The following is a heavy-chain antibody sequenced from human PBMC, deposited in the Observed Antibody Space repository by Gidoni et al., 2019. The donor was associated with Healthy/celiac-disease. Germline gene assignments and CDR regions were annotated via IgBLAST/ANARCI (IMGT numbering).Heavy chain of an antibody. CDR3: ARRVIPGQKARTAFFDY. J-gene: IGHJ4*02. CDR1: GYSFTSYW. D-gene: IGHD3-16*02. CDR2: IYPGDSDT. V-gene: IGHV5-51*03. Sequence: EVQLVPSGAEVKKPGESLKISCKGSGYSFTSYWIGWVRQMPGKGLEWMGIIYPGDSDTRYSPSFQGQVTISADKSISTAYLQWSSLKASDTAMYYCARRVIPGQKARTAFFDYWGQGTLVTVSS.